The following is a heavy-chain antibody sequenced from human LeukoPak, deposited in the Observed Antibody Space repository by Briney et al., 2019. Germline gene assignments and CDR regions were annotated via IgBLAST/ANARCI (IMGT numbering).Heavy chain of an antibody. CDR3: ARDSEEDVVVPAATPSDY. Sequence: GGSLRLSCAASGFTFSSYAMHWVRQAPGKGLEWVAVISYDGSNKYYADSVKGRFTISRDNSKNTLYLQMNSLRAEDTAVYYCARDSEEDVVVPAATPSDYWGQGTLVTVSS. CDR2: ISYDGSNK. D-gene: IGHD2-2*01. J-gene: IGHJ4*02. CDR1: GFTFSSYA. V-gene: IGHV3-30-3*01.